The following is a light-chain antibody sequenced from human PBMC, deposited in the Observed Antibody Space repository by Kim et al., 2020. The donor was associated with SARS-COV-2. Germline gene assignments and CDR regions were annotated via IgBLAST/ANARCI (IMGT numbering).Light chain of an antibody. CDR2: AAS. CDR1: RTVSNH. Sequence: SASQGKSSPLSSSTSRTVSNHLAWYQQKPGQAPRLVIYAASTRATGVPARFSGSGSGTDFTLTISRLQSEDFAVYICQHYDNSPYTFGQGTKLEI. J-gene: IGKJ2*01. CDR3: QHYDNSPYT. V-gene: IGKV3-15*01.